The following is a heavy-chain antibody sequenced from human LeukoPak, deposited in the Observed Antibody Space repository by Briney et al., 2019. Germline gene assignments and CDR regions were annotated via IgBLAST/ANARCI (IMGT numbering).Heavy chain of an antibody. CDR3: ARDPYFWSGDYGMDV. Sequence: SVNVSCKASGGTFSSYAISWVRQAPGQGLEWMGGIIPIFGTANYAQKFQGRVTITADESTSTAYMELSSLRSEDTAVYYCARDPYFWSGDYGMDVWGQGTTVTVSS. D-gene: IGHD3-3*01. V-gene: IGHV1-69*01. J-gene: IGHJ6*02. CDR1: GGTFSSYA. CDR2: IIPIFGTA.